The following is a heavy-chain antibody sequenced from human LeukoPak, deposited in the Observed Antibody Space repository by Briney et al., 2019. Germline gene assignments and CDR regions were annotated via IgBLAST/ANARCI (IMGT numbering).Heavy chain of an antibody. CDR1: GGSISSYY. CDR2: IYYSGST. V-gene: IGHV4-59*01. CDR3: ARGELLWFGDPI. J-gene: IGHJ3*02. D-gene: IGHD3-10*01. Sequence: PSQTLSLTCTVSGGSISSYYWSWIRQPPGKGLEWIGYIYYSGSTNYNPSLKSRVTISVDTSKNQFSLKLSSVTAADTAVYYCARGELLWFGDPIWGQGTMVTVSS.